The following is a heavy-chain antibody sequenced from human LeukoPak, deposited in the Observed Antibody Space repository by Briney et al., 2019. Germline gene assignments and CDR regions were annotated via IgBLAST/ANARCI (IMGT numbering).Heavy chain of an antibody. J-gene: IGHJ4*02. CDR1: GFTFSSYA. D-gene: IGHD6-13*01. CDR3: AAVTRGIGAAGTVGFDY. Sequence: GGSLRLSCAASGFTFSSYAMSWVRQAPGKGLEWVSAIGGSGTSIYYADSVKGRFTISRDNSKNTLYLQMSSLRAEDTAVYYCAAVTRGIGAAGTVGFDYWGQGTLVTVSS. V-gene: IGHV3-23*01. CDR2: IGGSGTSI.